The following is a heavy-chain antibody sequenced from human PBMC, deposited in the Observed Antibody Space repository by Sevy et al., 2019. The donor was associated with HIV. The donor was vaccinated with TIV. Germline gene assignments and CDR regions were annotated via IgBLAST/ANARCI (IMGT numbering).Heavy chain of an antibody. CDR1: GFTFSSHA. CDR3: ARDLISGSYSQSLDY. J-gene: IGHJ4*02. CDR2: ISSDGNSQ. D-gene: IGHD1-26*01. Sequence: GGSLRLSCAASGFTFSSHAMHWVRQAPGKGLDWVAVISSDGNSQYSADSVKGRFTNSRDNSKNTLYLQMDSLRVEDTAVYYCARDLISGSYSQSLDYWGQGTLVTVSS. V-gene: IGHV3-30*04.